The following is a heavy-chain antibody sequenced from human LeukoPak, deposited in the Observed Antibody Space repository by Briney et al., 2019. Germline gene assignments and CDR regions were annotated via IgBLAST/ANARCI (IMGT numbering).Heavy chain of an antibody. D-gene: IGHD2-15*01. V-gene: IGHV3-48*01. J-gene: IGHJ4*02. CDR2: ISGGSPVI. Sequence: PGGSLRLSCAASGFTFSNAWMNWVRQAPGKGLEWVSHISGGSPVIDYADSVKGRFTISRENAKNSLYLQMNSLRAEDTAVYYCTRGYYRVDFWGQGTLVTVSS. CDR3: TRGYYRVDF. CDR1: GFTFSNAW.